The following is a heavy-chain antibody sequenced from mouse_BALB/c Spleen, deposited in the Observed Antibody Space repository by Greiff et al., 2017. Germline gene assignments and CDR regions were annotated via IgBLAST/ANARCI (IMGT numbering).Heavy chain of an antibody. CDR3: ARERGLRRGYYYAMDY. CDR2: ISSGSSTI. Sequence: EVKVVESGGGLVQPGGSRKLSCAASGFTFSSFGMHWVRQAPEKGLEWVAYISSGSSTIYYADTVKGRFTISRDNPKNTLFLQMTSLRSEDTAMYYCARERGLRRGYYYAMDYWGQGTSVTVSS. V-gene: IGHV5-17*02. CDR1: GFTFSSFG. D-gene: IGHD2-2*01. J-gene: IGHJ4*01.